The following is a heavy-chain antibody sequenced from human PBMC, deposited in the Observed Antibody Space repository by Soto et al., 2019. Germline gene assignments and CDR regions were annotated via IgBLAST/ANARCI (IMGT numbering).Heavy chain of an antibody. CDR3: ARGGYYGSGTYYYYGMDV. D-gene: IGHD3-10*01. CDR1: GFTFGDYA. J-gene: IGHJ6*02. V-gene: IGHV3-49*03. Sequence: GGSLRLSCIASGFTFGDYAMSWFRQAPGKGLEWVGFIRSKVYGGTTEYAASVKGRFTISRDDSISIAYLQMNSLKTEDTAVYYCARGGYYGSGTYYYYGMDVWGQGTTVTVSS. CDR2: IRSKVYGGTT.